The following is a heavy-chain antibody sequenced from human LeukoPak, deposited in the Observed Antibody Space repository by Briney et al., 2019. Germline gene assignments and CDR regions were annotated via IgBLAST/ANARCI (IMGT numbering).Heavy chain of an antibody. J-gene: IGHJ4*02. Sequence: SVKVSCKASGGTFSSYAISWVRQAPGQGLEWMGRIIPIFGTANYAQKFQGRVTITTDKSTSTAYMELSSLRSEDTAVYCCAREQYSSSDLDYWGQGTLVTVSS. CDR1: GGTFSSYA. D-gene: IGHD6-6*01. CDR2: IIPIFGTA. CDR3: AREQYSSSDLDY. V-gene: IGHV1-69*05.